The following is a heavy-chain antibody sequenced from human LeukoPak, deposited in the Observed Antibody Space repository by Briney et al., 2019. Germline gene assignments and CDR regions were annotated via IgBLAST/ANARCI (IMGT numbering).Heavy chain of an antibody. V-gene: IGHV3-21*01. D-gene: IGHD4-17*01. J-gene: IGHJ1*01. Sequence: PGGSLRLSCAASGFTFSNYSMAWVRQAPGKGLEWVSFISSSSSCIYYADSVKGRFTISRDNAKNSLYLQMNSLRTEDTALYYCAHTVTPRYFQFWGQGTLVTVSS. CDR2: ISSSSSCI. CDR3: AHTVTPRYFQF. CDR1: GFTFSNYS.